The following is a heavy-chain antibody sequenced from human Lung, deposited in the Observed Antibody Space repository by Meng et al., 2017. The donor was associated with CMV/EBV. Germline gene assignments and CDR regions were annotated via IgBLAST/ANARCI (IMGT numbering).Heavy chain of an antibody. V-gene: IGHV3-21*01. CDR1: GFTFSSYS. CDR2: ISSSSSYI. CDR3: ASLRYSSGWLYYYYGMDV. D-gene: IGHD6-19*01. J-gene: IGHJ6*02. Sequence: SXAASGFTFSSYSMNWVRQAPGKGLEWVSSISSSSSYIYYADSVKGRFTISRDNAKNSLYLQMNSLRAEDTAVYYCASLRYSSGWLYYYYGMDVWGQGTXVTVSS.